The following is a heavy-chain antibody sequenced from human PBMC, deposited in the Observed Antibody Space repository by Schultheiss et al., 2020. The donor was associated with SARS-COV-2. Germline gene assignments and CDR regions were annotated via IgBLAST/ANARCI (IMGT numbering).Heavy chain of an antibody. CDR2: ISSSGSTI. J-gene: IGHJ4*02. D-gene: IGHD4-17*01. CDR3: ARDALTTVTTRGFDY. Sequence: GGSLRLSCAASGFTFSDYYMSWIRQAPGKGLEWVSYISSSGSTIYYADSVKGRFTISRDNAKNSLYLQMNSLRAEDTAVYYCARDALTTVTTRGFDYWGQGTLVTVSS. CDR1: GFTFSDYY. V-gene: IGHV3-11*01.